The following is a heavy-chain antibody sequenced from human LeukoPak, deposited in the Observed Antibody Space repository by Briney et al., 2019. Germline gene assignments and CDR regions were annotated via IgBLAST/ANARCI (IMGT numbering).Heavy chain of an antibody. V-gene: IGHV4-59*12. CDR1: GGSISGYY. CDR3: ARDYYCRSGYFYQDY. J-gene: IGHJ4*02. CDR2: IYYSGST. Sequence: SETLSLTCTVYGGSISGYYWSWIRQSPGKGLEWIGYIYYSGSTDYNPSLKSRVTISVDTSKNQFSLKLISVTAADTAVYYCARDYYCRSGYFYQDYWGQGTLVTVSS. D-gene: IGHD3-22*01.